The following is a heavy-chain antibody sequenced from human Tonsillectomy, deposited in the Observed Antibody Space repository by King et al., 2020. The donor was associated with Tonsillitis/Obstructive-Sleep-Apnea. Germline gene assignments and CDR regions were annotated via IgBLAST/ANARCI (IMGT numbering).Heavy chain of an antibody. J-gene: IGHJ4*02. V-gene: IGHV3-66*01. CDR2: IHSDGST. D-gene: IGHD6-13*01. CDR3: ARGCSWSFVY. Sequence: VQLVESGGGLVQPGGSLRLSCAASGFTVSSNFMSWVRQAPGKGLEWVSVIHSDGSTYYADSVKGRFTISRDNSKNTLYLQMNSLRAEDTAVYYCARGCSWSFVYWGQGTLVTVSS. CDR1: GFTVSSNF.